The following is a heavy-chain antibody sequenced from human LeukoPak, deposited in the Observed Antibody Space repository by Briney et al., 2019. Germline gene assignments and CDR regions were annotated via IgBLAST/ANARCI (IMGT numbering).Heavy chain of an antibody. J-gene: IGHJ3*02. CDR2: VYTSGTT. CDR3: ARGGASSSWLRGAFDI. CDR1: GGSISNYY. D-gene: IGHD6-13*01. V-gene: IGHV4-4*07. Sequence: PSETLSLTCTVSGGSISNYYLSWIRQPAGKGLECIGRVYTSGTTNYNPSVKSRVTMSVDTSKNQVSLKLSSVTAADTAVYYCARGGASSSWLRGAFDIWGQGTMVTVSS.